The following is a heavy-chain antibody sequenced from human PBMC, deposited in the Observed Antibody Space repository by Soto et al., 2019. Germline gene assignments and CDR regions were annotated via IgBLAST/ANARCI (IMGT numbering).Heavy chain of an antibody. J-gene: IGHJ4*02. Sequence: PGGSLRLSCAASGFTFSSYGMHWVRQAPGKGLEWVAVIWYDGSNKYYADSVKGRFTISRDNSKNTLCLQMNSLRAEDTAVYYCAREHSSWYYYTGSGGFDYWGQGTLVTVSS. V-gene: IGHV3-33*08. D-gene: IGHD6-13*01. CDR1: GFTFSSYG. CDR2: IWYDGSNK. CDR3: AREHSSWYYYTGSGGFDY.